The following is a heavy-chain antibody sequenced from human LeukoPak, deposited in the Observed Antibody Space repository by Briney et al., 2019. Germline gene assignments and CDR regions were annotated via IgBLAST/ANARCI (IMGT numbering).Heavy chain of an antibody. D-gene: IGHD3-16*01. J-gene: IGHJ2*01. V-gene: IGHV3-53*01. CDR2: MQSGGST. CDR3: ARDGGAGWYFDL. CDR1: GFTFSSYA. Sequence: GGSLRLSCATSGFTFSSYAMSWVRQAPGKGLEWVSVMQSGGSTYYADSVKGRFTISRDNSKNTLYLQMNSLRVEDTAVYYCARDGGAGWYFDLWGRGTLVTVSS.